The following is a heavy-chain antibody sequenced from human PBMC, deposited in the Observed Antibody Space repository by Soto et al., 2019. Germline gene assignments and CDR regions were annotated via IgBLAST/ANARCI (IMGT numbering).Heavy chain of an antibody. D-gene: IGHD6-6*01. CDR3: ARAMYSNSAQLYYGMDV. CDR1: GYSIRSGYF. Sequence: SETLSLTCAVSGYSIRSGYFWGWIRQPPGKGLEWIGSMYHSGITYYNLSLKSLVTISVDTSKNQLSLKLSSATAADTAVYYCARAMYSNSAQLYYGMDVWGQGTTGTVSS. V-gene: IGHV4-38-2*01. J-gene: IGHJ6*02. CDR2: MYHSGIT.